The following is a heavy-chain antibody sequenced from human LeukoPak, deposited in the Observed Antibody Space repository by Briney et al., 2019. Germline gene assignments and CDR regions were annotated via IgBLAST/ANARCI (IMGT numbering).Heavy chain of an antibody. D-gene: IGHD2-15*01. CDR1: GFTSSSYS. CDR2: IRSSSSYI. CDR3: ARDLGYCSGGSCSGWFDP. J-gene: IGHJ5*02. Sequence: GGSLRLSCAASGFTSSSYSMNWVRQAPGKGLEWVSSIRSSSSYIYYADSVKGRFTISRDNAKNSLYLQMNSLRAEDTAVYYCARDLGYCSGGSCSGWFDPWGQGTLVTVSS. V-gene: IGHV3-21*01.